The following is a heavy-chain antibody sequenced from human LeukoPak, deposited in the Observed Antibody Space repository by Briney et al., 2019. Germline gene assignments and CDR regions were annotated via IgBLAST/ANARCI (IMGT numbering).Heavy chain of an antibody. J-gene: IGHJ3*02. V-gene: IGHV1-46*01. Sequence: GASVTVSCKASGYTFTSYYMHWVRQAPGQGLEWMGIINPSGGSTSYAQKFQGRVTMTRDMSTSTVYMELSSLRSEDTAVYYCARDLPFPTSHHYGSGSRTQFDIWGQGTMVTVSS. D-gene: IGHD3-10*01. CDR2: INPSGGST. CDR1: GYTFTSYY. CDR3: ARDLPFPTSHHYGSGSRTQFDI.